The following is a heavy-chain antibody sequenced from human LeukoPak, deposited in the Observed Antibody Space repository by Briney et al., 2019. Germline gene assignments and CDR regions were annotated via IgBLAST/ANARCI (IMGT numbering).Heavy chain of an antibody. CDR3: ARKGITIFGVAPY. CDR2: ISGGGGST. D-gene: IGHD3-3*01. Sequence: GGSLRLSCTSSGFTFSSDSMNWVRQAPGKGLEWVSVISGGGGSTYYADSVKGRFTISRDNSKNTLYLQMNSLRAEDTAVYYCARKGITIFGVAPYWGQGTLVTVSS. V-gene: IGHV3-23*01. J-gene: IGHJ4*02. CDR1: GFTFSSDS.